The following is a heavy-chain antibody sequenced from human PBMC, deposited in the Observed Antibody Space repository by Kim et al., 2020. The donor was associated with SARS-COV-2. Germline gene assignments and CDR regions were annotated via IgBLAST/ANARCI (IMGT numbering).Heavy chain of an antibody. V-gene: IGHV3-21*04. CDR2: ISSSSSYI. Sequence: GGSLRLSCAASGFTFSSYSMNWVRQAPGKGLEWVSSISSSSSYIYYADSVKGRFTISRDNAKNSLYLQMNSLRAEDTAVYYCARVWDYDSSGYLGDAFDIWGQGTMVTVSS. D-gene: IGHD3-22*01. J-gene: IGHJ3*02. CDR3: ARVWDYDSSGYLGDAFDI. CDR1: GFTFSSYS.